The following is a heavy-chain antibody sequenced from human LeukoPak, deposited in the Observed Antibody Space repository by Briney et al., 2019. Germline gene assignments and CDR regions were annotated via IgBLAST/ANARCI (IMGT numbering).Heavy chain of an antibody. J-gene: IGHJ6*02. CDR1: VGSFSGYY. V-gene: IGHV4-34*01. Sequence: SETLSLTCAVYVGSFSGYYWSWIRQSPGKGLEWIGEINHSGSTNYNPSLKSRLTISVDTSKNQFSLKMSSVTAADTAVYYCARGQGYCSGGSCLWYYYGMDVWGQGTTVTVSS. CDR2: INHSGST. CDR3: ARGQGYCSGGSCLWYYYGMDV. D-gene: IGHD2-15*01.